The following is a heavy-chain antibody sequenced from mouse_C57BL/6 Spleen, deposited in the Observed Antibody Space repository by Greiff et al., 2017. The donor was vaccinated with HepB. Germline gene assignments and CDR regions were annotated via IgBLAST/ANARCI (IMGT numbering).Heavy chain of an antibody. Sequence: QVQLQQPGAELVRPGSSVKLSCKASGYTFTSCWMHWVKQRPIQGLEWIGNIDPSDSETHYNQKFKDKATLTVDKSSSTAYMQLSSLTSEDSAVYYCAREDYYGSKSLFAYWGQGTLVTVSA. CDR1: GYTFTSCW. J-gene: IGHJ3*01. D-gene: IGHD1-1*01. V-gene: IGHV1-52*01. CDR3: AREDYYGSKSLFAY. CDR2: IDPSDSET.